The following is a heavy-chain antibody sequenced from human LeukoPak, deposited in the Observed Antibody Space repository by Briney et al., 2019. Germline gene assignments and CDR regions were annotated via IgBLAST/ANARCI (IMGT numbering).Heavy chain of an antibody. V-gene: IGHV3-21*01. J-gene: IGHJ3*01. Sequence: PGGSLRLSCAASRFTFSSYSMNWVRQAPGKGLEWVSSISGSGSYVYSADSVKGRITISRDNARKSLYLQMNSLRAEDTAVYYCARVGATVTGSDAFDVWGQGTMVTVSS. CDR1: RFTFSSYS. CDR2: ISGSGSYV. D-gene: IGHD4-17*01. CDR3: ARVGATVTGSDAFDV.